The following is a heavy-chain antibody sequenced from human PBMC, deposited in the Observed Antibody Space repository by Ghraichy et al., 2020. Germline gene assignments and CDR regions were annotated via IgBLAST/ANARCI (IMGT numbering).Heavy chain of an antibody. Sequence: SETLSLTCTVSGGSISSSSYYWGWIRQPPGKGLEWIGSIYYSGSTYYNPSLKSRVTISVDTSKNQFSLKLSSVTAADTAVYYCATTLLYYDFWSGYSNWFDPWGQGTLVTVSS. CDR3: ATTLLYYDFWSGYSNWFDP. J-gene: IGHJ5*02. V-gene: IGHV4-39*01. CDR2: IYYSGST. CDR1: GGSISSSSYY. D-gene: IGHD3-3*01.